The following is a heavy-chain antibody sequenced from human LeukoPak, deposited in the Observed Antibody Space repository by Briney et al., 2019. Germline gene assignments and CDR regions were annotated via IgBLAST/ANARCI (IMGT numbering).Heavy chain of an antibody. CDR2: ISSAGNHK. V-gene: IGHV3-30-3*01. CDR3: VKVTDY. J-gene: IGHJ4*02. Sequence: ERSLRLSCAASGFTFSTYAMHWVRQAPGKGLEWVAAISSAGNHKHFADSVRGRFTISRDNSKNTLFLQMNSLRPDDTAVYYCVKVTDYWGQGTLVTVSS. CDR1: GFTFSTYA.